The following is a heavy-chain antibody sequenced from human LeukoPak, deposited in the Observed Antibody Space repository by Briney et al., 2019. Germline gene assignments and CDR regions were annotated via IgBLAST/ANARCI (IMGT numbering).Heavy chain of an antibody. CDR1: VFSFSSYR. V-gene: IGHV3-21*04. J-gene: IGHJ4*02. CDR3: ARVDCGGDCYEPEQNYFDY. CDR2: ITSGGST. D-gene: IGHD2-21*02. Sequence: PGGSLRLSCAASVFSFSSYRMNWVRQAPGKGLEWVSAITSGGSTYYADSVKGRFTISRDNAKNSLYLQMNSLRAEDTAVYYCARVDCGGDCYEPEQNYFDYWGQGTLVTVSS.